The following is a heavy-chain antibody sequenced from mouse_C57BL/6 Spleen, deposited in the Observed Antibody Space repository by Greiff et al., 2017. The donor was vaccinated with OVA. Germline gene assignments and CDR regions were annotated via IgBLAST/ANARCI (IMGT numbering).Heavy chain of an antibody. Sequence: EVHLVESGGDLVKPGGSLKLSCAASGFTFSSYGMSWVRQTPDQRLEWVATISSGGSYTYYPDSVKGRFTISRDNAKNTLYLQMSSLKSEDTAMYYCARQTTVVPYYCDYWGQGTTLTVSS. CDR1: GFTFSSYG. V-gene: IGHV5-6*01. CDR2: ISSGGSYT. J-gene: IGHJ2*01. CDR3: ARQTTVVPYYCDY. D-gene: IGHD1-1*01.